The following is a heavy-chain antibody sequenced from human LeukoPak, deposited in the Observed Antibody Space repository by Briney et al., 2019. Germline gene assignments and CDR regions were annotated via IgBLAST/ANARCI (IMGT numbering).Heavy chain of an antibody. D-gene: IGHD2-2*01. CDR3: AKGPIGSRSLYFDY. Sequence: GGSLRLSCAASGFTFSSYAMSWVRQAPGKGLEWVSGISGSGGSTYYADSVKGRFTISRDNSKNTLYLQMNSLRAEDTAVYYCAKGPIGSRSLYFDYWGQGTLVTVSS. J-gene: IGHJ4*02. V-gene: IGHV3-23*01. CDR2: ISGSGGST. CDR1: GFTFSSYA.